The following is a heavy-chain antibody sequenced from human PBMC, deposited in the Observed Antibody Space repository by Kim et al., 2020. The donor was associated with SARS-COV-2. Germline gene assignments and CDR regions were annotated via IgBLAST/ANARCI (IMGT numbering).Heavy chain of an antibody. Sequence: GGSLRLSCAASRFTFSNYGMSWVRQAPGKGLEWVSGISDSGGSTSYADSVKGRFTISRDNSKNTLYLQMNSLRAEDTAVYYCAKIAATVVVVAATPGFDVWGQGTLVTVSS. CDR2: ISDSGGST. CDR3: AKIAATVVVVAATPGFDV. CDR1: RFTFSNYG. D-gene: IGHD2-15*01. J-gene: IGHJ4*02. V-gene: IGHV3-23*01.